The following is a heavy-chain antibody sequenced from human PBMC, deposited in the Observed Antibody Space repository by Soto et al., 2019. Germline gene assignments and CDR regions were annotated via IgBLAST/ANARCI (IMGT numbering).Heavy chain of an antibody. CDR2: IYYSGST. CDR3: ARNPSNYYDSSGYYFDY. D-gene: IGHD3-22*01. J-gene: IGHJ4*02. CDR1: GGSISSYY. V-gene: IGHV4-59*01. Sequence: PSETLSLTCTVSGGSISSYYWSWIRQPPGKGLEWIGYIYYSGSTNYNPSLKSRVTISVDTSKNQFSLKLSSVTAADTAVYYCARNPSNYYDSSGYYFDYWGQGTLVTVSS.